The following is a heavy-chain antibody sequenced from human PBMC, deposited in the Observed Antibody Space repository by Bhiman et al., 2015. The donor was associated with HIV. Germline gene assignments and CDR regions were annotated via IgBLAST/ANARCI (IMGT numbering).Heavy chain of an antibody. J-gene: IGHJ4*02. CDR1: GFTFSNYA. D-gene: IGHD6-13*01. Sequence: EVQLLESGGGLVQPGGSLSLSCAASGFTFSNYAMSWVRQAPGKGLEWVSAISGSAVYTYYADSVKGRFTISRDNSRNTLYLQMSSLRAEDTAVYYCAKFISWQHFDFWGQGTPGHRLL. V-gene: IGHV3-23*01. CDR2: ISGSAVYT. CDR3: AKFISWQHFDF.